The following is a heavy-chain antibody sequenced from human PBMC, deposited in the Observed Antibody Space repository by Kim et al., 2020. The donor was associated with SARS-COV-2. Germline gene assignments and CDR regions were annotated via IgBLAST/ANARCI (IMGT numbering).Heavy chain of an antibody. V-gene: IGHV3-74*01. D-gene: IGHD6-19*01. CDR3: ARRQFTSGWYYFDY. J-gene: IGHJ4*02. Sequence: EESGKGRFTISRDNAKNTLYLQMNSLTAEDTAVYYCARRQFTSGWYYFDYWGQGTLVTVSS.